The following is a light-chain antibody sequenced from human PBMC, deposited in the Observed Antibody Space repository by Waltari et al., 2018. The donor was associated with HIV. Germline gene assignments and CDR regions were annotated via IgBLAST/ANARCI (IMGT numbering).Light chain of an antibody. Sequence: DIVMAQSPDSLAVSLGQRATINCNSSQSILYTSNNQNYLAWYQQKPGQPPKLLIYWASSRESGVPDRFSGSGSGTEFTLTITSLQAEDVAVYYCQQYYITPWTFGQGTKVEIK. J-gene: IGKJ1*01. CDR1: QSILYTSNNQNY. CDR3: QQYYITPWT. V-gene: IGKV4-1*01. CDR2: WAS.